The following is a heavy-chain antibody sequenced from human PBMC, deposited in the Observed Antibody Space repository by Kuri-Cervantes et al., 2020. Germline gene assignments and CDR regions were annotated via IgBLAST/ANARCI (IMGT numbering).Heavy chain of an antibody. V-gene: IGHV3-30*03. CDR1: GFTFSSYG. J-gene: IGHJ3*02. Sequence: GGSLRLSCAASGFTFSSYGMHWVRQAPGKGLEWVAVISYDGSNEYYADSVKGRFTISRDNSKNTLYLQMNSLRAEDTAVYYCAHRGRSVSDAFDIWGQGTMVTVSS. CDR3: AHRGRSVSDAFDI. CDR2: ISYDGSNE. D-gene: IGHD1-14*01.